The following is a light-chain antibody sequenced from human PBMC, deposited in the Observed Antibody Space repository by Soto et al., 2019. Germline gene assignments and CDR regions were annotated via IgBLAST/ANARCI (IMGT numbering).Light chain of an antibody. J-gene: IGKJ2*01. V-gene: IGKV3-20*01. CDR2: GAS. Sequence: EIVLTQSPGTLSLSPGERATLSCRASQSVSSSYLAWYQQKPGQAPRLLIYGASSRATGIPAPFSGTGSGTDFTLTISSLEPEDFAVYYCQQYGSSPMYTFGQGTKLEIK. CDR3: QQYGSSPMYT. CDR1: QSVSSSY.